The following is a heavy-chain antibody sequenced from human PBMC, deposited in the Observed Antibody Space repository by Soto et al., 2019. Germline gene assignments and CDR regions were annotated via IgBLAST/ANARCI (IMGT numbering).Heavy chain of an antibody. D-gene: IGHD3-9*01. J-gene: IGHJ6*02. CDR1: GFTFGDYA. V-gene: IGHV3-49*03. CDR3: TRDAPHYDILTGYYSYYYYGMDV. CDR2: IRSKAYGGTT. Sequence: GGSLRLSCTASGFTFGDYAMSWFRQAPGKGLEWVGFIRSKAYGGTTEYAASVKGRFTISRDDSKSIAYLQMNSLKTEDTAVYYCTRDAPHYDILTGYYSYYYYGMDVWGQGTTVTVSS.